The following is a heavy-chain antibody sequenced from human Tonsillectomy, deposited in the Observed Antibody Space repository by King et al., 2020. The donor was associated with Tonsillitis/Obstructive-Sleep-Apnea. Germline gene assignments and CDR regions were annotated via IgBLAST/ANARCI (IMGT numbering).Heavy chain of an antibody. V-gene: IGHV4-39*01. D-gene: IGHD4-17*01. CDR3: ARLFHYRDYLLYYFDY. CDR1: GGSISSSSYY. Sequence: QLQESGPGLVKPSETLSLTCTVSGGSISSSSYYWGWIRQPPGQGLEWIGSIYYSGSTYYNPSLKSRVTISVDTSKNQFSLKLSSVTAADTAVYYCARLFHYRDYLLYYFDYWGQGTLVTVSS. J-gene: IGHJ4*02. CDR2: IYYSGST.